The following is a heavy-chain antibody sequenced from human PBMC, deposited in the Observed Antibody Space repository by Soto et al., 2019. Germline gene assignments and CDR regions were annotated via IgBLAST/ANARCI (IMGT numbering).Heavy chain of an antibody. V-gene: IGHV3-30*18. CDR2: ISYDGSNK. J-gene: IGHJ5*02. CDR3: AKGIILGPPDP. D-gene: IGHD3-9*01. Sequence: HPGGSLRLSCAASGFTFSSYGMHWVRQAPGKGLEWVAVISYDGSNKYYADSVKGRFTISRDNSKNTLYLQMNSLRAEDTAVYYCAKGIILGPPDPWGQGTLVTVSS. CDR1: GFTFSSYG.